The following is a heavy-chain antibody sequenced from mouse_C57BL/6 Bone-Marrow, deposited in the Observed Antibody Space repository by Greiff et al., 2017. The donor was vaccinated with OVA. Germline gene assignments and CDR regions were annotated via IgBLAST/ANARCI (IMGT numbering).Heavy chain of an antibody. V-gene: IGHV1-50*01. CDR2: IAPSDSYT. Sequence: QVQLQQSGAELVKPGASVKLSCKASGYTFTSYWLQWVKQRPGQGLEWIGDIAPSDSYTNYNQKFKGKATLTVDTYSSPAYMQLSSLTSEDSAVYYCARSADGYYAMDYWGQGTSVTVSS. CDR3: ARSADGYYAMDY. D-gene: IGHD2-3*01. J-gene: IGHJ4*01. CDR1: GYTFTSYW.